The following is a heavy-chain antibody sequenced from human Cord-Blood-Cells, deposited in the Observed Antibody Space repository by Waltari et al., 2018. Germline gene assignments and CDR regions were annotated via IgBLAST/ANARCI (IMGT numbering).Heavy chain of an antibody. CDR3: AKDQDYGYFDY. Sequence: QLQQVTAGGALVRPGRPLGPPCPASGFTLRSSGRPRSRQAPGKGLEWVAVISYDGSNKYYADSVKGRFTISRDNSKNTLYLQMNSLRAEDTAVYYCAKDQDYGYFDYWGQGTLVTVSS. J-gene: IGHJ4*02. V-gene: IGHV3-30*18. CDR2: ISYDGSNK. D-gene: IGHD3-10*01. CDR1: GFTLRSSG.